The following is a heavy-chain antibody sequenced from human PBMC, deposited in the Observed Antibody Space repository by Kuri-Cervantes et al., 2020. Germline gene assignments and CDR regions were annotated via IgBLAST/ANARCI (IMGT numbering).Heavy chain of an antibody. CDR2: ISSTSSYI. Sequence: GGSLRLSCAASGFTFSTYSMNWVRQAPGKGLEWVSSISSTSSYIYYADSVKGRFTISRDNAKNSLYLQMSSLRAEDTAVYYCTVQLWPSWGFDPWGQGTLVTVSS. V-gene: IGHV3-21*04. D-gene: IGHD5-18*01. CDR1: GFTFSTYS. J-gene: IGHJ5*02. CDR3: TVQLWPSWGFDP.